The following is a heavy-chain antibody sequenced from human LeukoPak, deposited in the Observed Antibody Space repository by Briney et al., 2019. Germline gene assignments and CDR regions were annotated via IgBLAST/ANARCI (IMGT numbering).Heavy chain of an antibody. CDR1: GFTFSDYS. D-gene: IGHD6-13*01. CDR2: ISSGSTYI. V-gene: IGHV3-21*01. CDR3: ARGPRNSSTYQYFQH. Sequence: GGSLRLSCAASGFTFSDYSMNWVRQAPGRGLGWVSSISSGSTYIFYADSLKGRFTVSRDNAKNSLSLQMNSLRVEDTAVYHCARGPRNSSTYQYFQHWGQGTLVTVSS. J-gene: IGHJ1*01.